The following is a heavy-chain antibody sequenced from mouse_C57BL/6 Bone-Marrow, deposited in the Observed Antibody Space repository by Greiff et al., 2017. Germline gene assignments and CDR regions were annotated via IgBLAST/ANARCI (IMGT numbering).Heavy chain of an antibody. Sequence: EVKVEESGGGLVQPKGSLKLSCAASGFSFNTYAMNWVRQAPGKGLEWVARIRSKSNNYATYYADSVKDRFTISRDDSESMLYLQMNNLKTEDTAMYYCVRQDYYGSSYNFDYWGQGTTLTVSS. V-gene: IGHV10-1*01. D-gene: IGHD1-1*01. CDR3: VRQDYYGSSYNFDY. CDR2: IRSKSNNYAT. CDR1: GFSFNTYA. J-gene: IGHJ2*01.